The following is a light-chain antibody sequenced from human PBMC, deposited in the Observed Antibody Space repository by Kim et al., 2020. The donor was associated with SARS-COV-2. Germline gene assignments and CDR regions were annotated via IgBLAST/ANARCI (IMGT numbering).Light chain of an antibody. Sequence: GQSITISCTGTSRDVGGYNYVSWYQQHPGKAPKLMIYDVSNRPSGVSNRFSGSKSGNTASLTISGLQAEYEADYYCSSYTSSSTVVFGGGTKLTVL. CDR1: SRDVGGYNY. CDR3: SSYTSSSTVV. J-gene: IGLJ2*01. V-gene: IGLV2-14*03. CDR2: DVS.